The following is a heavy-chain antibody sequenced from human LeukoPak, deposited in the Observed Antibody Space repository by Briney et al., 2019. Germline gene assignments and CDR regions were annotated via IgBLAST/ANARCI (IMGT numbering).Heavy chain of an antibody. V-gene: IGHV4-59*08. CDR1: GGSISSYY. CDR3: ARSREAGLDY. Sequence: PSETLSLTCTVSGGSISSYYWSWIRQPPGKGLEWIGYIYYSGSTNYNPSLKSRVTISVDTSKNQFSLKLSSVTAADTAVYYCARSREAGLDYWGQGTLVTVSS. D-gene: IGHD6-19*01. J-gene: IGHJ4*02. CDR2: IYYSGST.